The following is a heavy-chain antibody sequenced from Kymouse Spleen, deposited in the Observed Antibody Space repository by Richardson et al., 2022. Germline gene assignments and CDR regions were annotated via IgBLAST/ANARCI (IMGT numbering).Heavy chain of an antibody. V-gene: IGHV4-39*01. CDR2: IYYSGST. CDR3: ARQAGIAAAGDY. Sequence: QLQLQESGPGLVKPSETLSLTCTVSGGSISSSSYYWGWIRQPPGKGLEWIGSIYYSGSTYYNPSLKSRVTISVDTSKNQFSLKLSSVTAADTAVYYCARQAGIAAAGDYWGQGTLVTVSS. CDR1: GGSISSSSYY. D-gene: IGHD6-13*01. J-gene: IGHJ4*02.